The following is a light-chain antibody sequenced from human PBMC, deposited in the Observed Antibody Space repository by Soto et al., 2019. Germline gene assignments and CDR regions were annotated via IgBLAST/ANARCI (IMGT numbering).Light chain of an antibody. J-gene: IGKJ4*01. V-gene: IGKV1-5*01. Sequence: DIPMTQSPSTLSASAGARVTITCRASQSISSRVAWYQQKPGKAPKLLMYDASNLESGVPTRFSGSGSGTEFTLTISSLQPDDFATYWCQHYDGHSTFGGGTKVEI. CDR2: DAS. CDR3: QHYDGHST. CDR1: QSISSR.